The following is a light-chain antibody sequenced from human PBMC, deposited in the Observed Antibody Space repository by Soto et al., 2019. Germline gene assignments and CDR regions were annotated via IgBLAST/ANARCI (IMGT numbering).Light chain of an antibody. CDR1: QGISSW. V-gene: IGKV1D-12*01. CDR2: AAS. Sequence: DPQMTQSPSFVSASVGDRVTITCRASQGISSWLAWYQQEPGKAPKLLIDAASHLQSGVPSRFSGSGSGTHFSLTISSLQLEDFATYYCQQANSFPLTFGGGTKVEIK. CDR3: QQANSFPLT. J-gene: IGKJ4*01.